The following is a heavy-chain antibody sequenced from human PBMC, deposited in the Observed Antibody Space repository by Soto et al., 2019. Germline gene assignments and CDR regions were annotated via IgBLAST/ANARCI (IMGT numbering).Heavy chain of an antibody. Sequence: SETLSLTCAVYGGSFSGYYWSWIRQPPGKGLEWIGEINHSGSTNYNPSLKSRVTISVDTSKNQFSLKLSSVTAADTAVYYCARGVTMVRGVIWGEYQYYGMDFWGPGTTGT. J-gene: IGHJ6*02. CDR1: GGSFSGYY. D-gene: IGHD3-10*01. V-gene: IGHV4-34*01. CDR3: ARGVTMVRGVIWGEYQYYGMDF. CDR2: INHSGST.